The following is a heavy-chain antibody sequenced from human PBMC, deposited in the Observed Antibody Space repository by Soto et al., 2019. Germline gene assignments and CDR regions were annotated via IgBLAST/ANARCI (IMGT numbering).Heavy chain of an antibody. Sequence: QPQLQESGSGLVKPSQTLSLTCAVSGGSISSGGYSWSWIRQPPGKGLECIGYIYHSGSTYYNPSLKSRVTISVDRSKNQLSLKLSSVTAADTAVYYCARGTTTVTTFDYWGQGTLVTVSS. CDR3: ARGTTTVTTFDY. V-gene: IGHV4-30-2*01. CDR1: GGSISSGGYS. J-gene: IGHJ4*02. D-gene: IGHD4-17*01. CDR2: IYHSGST.